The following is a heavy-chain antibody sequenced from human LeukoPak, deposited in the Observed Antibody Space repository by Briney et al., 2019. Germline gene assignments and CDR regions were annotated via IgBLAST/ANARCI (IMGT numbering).Heavy chain of an antibody. Sequence: ASVKVSCKASGYTFTSYGISWVRQAPGQGLEWMGWISAYNGNTNYAQKLRGRVTMTTDTSTSTAYMELRSLRSDDTAVYYCARTIAVAEMTDKKDYWGQGTLVTVSS. CDR3: ARTIAVAEMTDKKDY. D-gene: IGHD6-19*01. V-gene: IGHV1-18*01. J-gene: IGHJ4*02. CDR2: ISAYNGNT. CDR1: GYTFTSYG.